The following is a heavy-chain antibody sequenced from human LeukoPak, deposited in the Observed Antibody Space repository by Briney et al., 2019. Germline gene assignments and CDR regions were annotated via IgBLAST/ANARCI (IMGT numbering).Heavy chain of an antibody. CDR3: ARSNVAVRRGDNWFDP. CDR2: ISPNRGGT. CDR1: GYSFTSDY. V-gene: IGHV1-2*02. J-gene: IGHJ5*02. D-gene: IGHD6-6*01. Sequence: GASVKVSCKASGYSFTSDYMHWVRQAPGQGLEWMGWISPNRGGTNYAQKFQGRVAMTRDTSISTAYMELTRLTSDDTAVYYCARSNVAVRRGDNWFDPWGQGTLVTVSS.